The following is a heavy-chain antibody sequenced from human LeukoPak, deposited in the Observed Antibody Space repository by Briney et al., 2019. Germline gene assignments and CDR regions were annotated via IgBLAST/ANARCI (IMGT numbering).Heavy chain of an antibody. CDR2: IIPIFGTA. V-gene: IGHV1-69*13. J-gene: IGHJ4*02. CDR1: GGTFSSYA. Sequence: SVKVSCKASGGTFSSYAISWVRQAPGQGLEWMGGIIPIFGTANYAQKFQGRVTLTADESTSTAYMELSSLRAEDTAVYYCARGGGYVLASFDYWGQGTLVTVSS. D-gene: IGHD5-12*01. CDR3: ARGGGYVLASFDY.